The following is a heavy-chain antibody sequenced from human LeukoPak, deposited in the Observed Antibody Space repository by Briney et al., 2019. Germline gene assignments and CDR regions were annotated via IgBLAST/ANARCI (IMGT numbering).Heavy chain of an antibody. CDR3: SEGLAY. CDR2: IRSTAHGGTI. CDR1: GFTFSDVW. V-gene: IGHV3-15*01. J-gene: IGHJ4*02. Sequence: GGSLRLSCAASGFTFSDVWMSWVRQAPGKGLEWVGRIRSTAHGGTIEYAAPVKGRFTIARDHSKDTLYLQMNSLKTEDTAVYFCSEGLAYWGQGTLVTVSS.